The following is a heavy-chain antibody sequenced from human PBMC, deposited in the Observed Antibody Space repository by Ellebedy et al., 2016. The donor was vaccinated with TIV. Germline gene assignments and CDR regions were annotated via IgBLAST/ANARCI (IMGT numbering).Heavy chain of an antibody. D-gene: IGHD3-10*01. CDR1: GFTVSSNY. CDR2: ISSSSSYI. CDR3: ARAGQLGEALDF. Sequence: GESLKISXAASGFTVSSNYMSWVRQAPGKGLEWVSSISSSSSYIYYADSVKGRFTISRDNAKNSLYLQMSSLRAEDTAVYFCARAGQLGEALDFWGPGTLVTVSS. J-gene: IGHJ4*02. V-gene: IGHV3-21*01.